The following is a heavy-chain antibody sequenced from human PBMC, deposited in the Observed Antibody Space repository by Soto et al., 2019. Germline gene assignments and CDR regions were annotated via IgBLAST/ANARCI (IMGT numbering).Heavy chain of an antibody. CDR2: ISGSGGST. J-gene: IGHJ1*01. D-gene: IGHD3-22*01. CDR1: GFTFSSYA. V-gene: IGHV3-23*01. Sequence: EVQLLESGGGLVQPGGSLRLSCAASGFTFSSYAMSWVRQAPGKGLGWVSAISGSGGSTYYADSVKGRFTISRDNSKNTLYLQMNRLRAEDTAVYYCAKHRVVVPTLFQHWGQGTLVTVSS. CDR3: AKHRVVVPTLFQH.